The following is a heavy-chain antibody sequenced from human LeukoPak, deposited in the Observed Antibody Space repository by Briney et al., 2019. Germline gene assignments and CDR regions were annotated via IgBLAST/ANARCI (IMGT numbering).Heavy chain of an antibody. CDR2: ISGSGGST. D-gene: IGHD3-22*01. J-gene: IGHJ5*02. Sequence: GGSLRLSCAASGFTFSSYGMSWVRQAPGKGLEWVSAISGSGGSTYYADSVKGRFTISRDNSKNTLYLQMNSLRAEDTAVYYCAKDGSGITMIVVVSEWFDPWGQGTLVTVSS. CDR3: AKDGSGITMIVVVSEWFDP. CDR1: GFTFSSYG. V-gene: IGHV3-23*01.